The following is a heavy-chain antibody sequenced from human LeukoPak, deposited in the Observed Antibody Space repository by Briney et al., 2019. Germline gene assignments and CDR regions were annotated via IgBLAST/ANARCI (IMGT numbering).Heavy chain of an antibody. Sequence: PSETLSLTCTVSDDSITMYYRTWIRQPPGKGLEWIGYVDHTGSTKFNPSLNGRVSISRDASNNFFSLRLRSVTAADTAVYFCARGRVSSSTWYSTYYYFFYMDFWGKGTTVTVSS. V-gene: IGHV4-59*01. CDR1: DDSITMYY. CDR2: VDHTGST. J-gene: IGHJ6*03. D-gene: IGHD4-11*01. CDR3: ARGRVSSSTWYSTYYYFFYMDF.